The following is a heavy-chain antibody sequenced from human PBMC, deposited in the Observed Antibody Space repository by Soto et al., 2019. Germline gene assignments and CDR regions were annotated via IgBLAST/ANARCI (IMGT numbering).Heavy chain of an antibody. D-gene: IGHD1-20*01. CDR2: IYYSGST. J-gene: IGHJ4*02. Sequence: TLSLTCTVSGGSISSYYWSWIRQPPGKGLEWIGYIYYSGSTNYNPSLKSRVTISVDTSKNQFSLKLSSVAAADTAVYYCARRYGVAYDYWGQGTLVTVSS. CDR3: ARRYGVAYDY. V-gene: IGHV4-59*08. CDR1: GGSISSYY.